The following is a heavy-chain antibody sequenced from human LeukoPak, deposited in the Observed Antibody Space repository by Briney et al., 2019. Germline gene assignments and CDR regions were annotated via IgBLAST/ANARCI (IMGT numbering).Heavy chain of an antibody. D-gene: IGHD6-6*01. CDR3: ARGAAREDYFDY. V-gene: IGHV1-69*05. CDR1: GGTFSSYA. J-gene: IGHJ4*02. CDR2: IIPIFGTA. Sequence: SVKVSCKASGGTFSSYAISWVRQAPGQGLEWMGGIIPIFGTANYAQKFQGRVTITTDESTSTAYMELSSLRSEDTAVYYCARGAAREDYFDYWGQGTLVTVSS.